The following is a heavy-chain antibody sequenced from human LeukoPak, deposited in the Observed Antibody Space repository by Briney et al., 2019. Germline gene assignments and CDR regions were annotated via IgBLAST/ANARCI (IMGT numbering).Heavy chain of an antibody. V-gene: IGHV3-74*01. D-gene: IGHD6-13*01. CDR1: GFTFSSYW. Sequence: GGSLRLSCAAFGFTFSSYWMHWVRQAPGKGLVWVSRINSDGSSTSYADSVKGRFTISRDNAKNTLYLQMNSLRAEDTAVYYCARVGRIAAAGGHFDYWGQGTLVTVSS. J-gene: IGHJ4*02. CDR2: INSDGSST. CDR3: ARVGRIAAAGGHFDY.